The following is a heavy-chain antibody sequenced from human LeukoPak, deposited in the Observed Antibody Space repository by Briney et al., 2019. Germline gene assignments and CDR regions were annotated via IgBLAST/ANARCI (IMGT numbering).Heavy chain of an antibody. CDR3: VKDVYYASGSYYKF. V-gene: IGHV3-23*01. CDR1: GFPFSSFA. D-gene: IGHD3-10*01. Sequence: GGSLRLPCAASGFPFSSFAMSWVRQAPVKGLEWVSAVSGSGGSTFYADSVKGRFTISRDNFKNTLYLQMNSLRAEDTALYYCVKDVYYASGSYYKFWGQGTLVTVSS. J-gene: IGHJ4*02. CDR2: VSGSGGST.